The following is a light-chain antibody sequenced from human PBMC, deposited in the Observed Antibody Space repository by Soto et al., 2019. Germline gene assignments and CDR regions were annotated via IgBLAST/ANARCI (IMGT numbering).Light chain of an antibody. CDR1: QSLDSGY. V-gene: IGKV3-20*01. J-gene: IGKJ4*01. Sequence: ESVLTQSPGTLSLSPGDTATLSCRASQSLDSGYLIWYQQKPGQAPRLLIYGASSRATGIPDRFSGSGSGTDFTLTISRLEPEDFAVYYCQQYGNPLTFGGGTKVEIK. CDR2: GAS. CDR3: QQYGNPLT.